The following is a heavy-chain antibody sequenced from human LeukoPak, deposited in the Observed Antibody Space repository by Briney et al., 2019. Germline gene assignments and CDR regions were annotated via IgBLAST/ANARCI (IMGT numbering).Heavy chain of an antibody. Sequence: SVRVSCKASGGTFSSYAISWVRQAPGQGLEWMGGIIPIFGTANYAQKFQGRVTITADESTSTAYMELSSLRSEDTAVYYCACGGYYDFWSGYSHRFDYWGQGTLVTVSS. D-gene: IGHD3-3*01. J-gene: IGHJ4*02. CDR2: IIPIFGTA. V-gene: IGHV1-69*13. CDR3: ACGGYYDFWSGYSHRFDY. CDR1: GGTFSSYA.